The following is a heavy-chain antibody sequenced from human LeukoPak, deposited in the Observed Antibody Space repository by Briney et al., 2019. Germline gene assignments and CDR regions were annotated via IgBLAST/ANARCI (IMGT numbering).Heavy chain of an antibody. Sequence: PGRSLRLSCAASGFTFSSYGMHWVRQAPGKGLEWVAVISYDGSNKYYADSVKGRFTISRDNSKNTLYLQMNSLRAEDTAVYYCANRATVTTSDAFDIWGQGTMVTVSS. D-gene: IGHD4-17*01. V-gene: IGHV3-30*18. J-gene: IGHJ3*02. CDR3: ANRATVTTSDAFDI. CDR1: GFTFSSYG. CDR2: ISYDGSNK.